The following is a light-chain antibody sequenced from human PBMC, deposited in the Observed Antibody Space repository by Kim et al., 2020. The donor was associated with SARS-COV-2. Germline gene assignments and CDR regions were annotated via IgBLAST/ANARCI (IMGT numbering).Light chain of an antibody. V-gene: IGKV3-20*01. J-gene: IGKJ1*01. Sequence: PGEKATLSCRASQIVSSSFLAWYQQKPGQAPRLLIYGASSWATGIPDRFSGSGSGTDFTLTISSVEPEDSAVYYCQQYGSSPQTFGQGTKVEIK. CDR1: QIVSSSF. CDR3: QQYGSSPQT. CDR2: GAS.